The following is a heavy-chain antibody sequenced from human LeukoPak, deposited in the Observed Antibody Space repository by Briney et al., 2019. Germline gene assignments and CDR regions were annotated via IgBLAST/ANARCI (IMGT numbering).Heavy chain of an antibody. CDR2: IRYSGRT. V-gene: IGHV4-59*01. CDR3: ARLPDISGWPFDY. CDR1: DDSINRDF. Sequence: SETLPLTCTASDDSINRDFWTWIRQPPGKGLEWIGYIRYSGRTEYNPSLKSRVTISIDRSKNQFSLKLMSVTAADTAIYYCARLPDISGWPFDYWGQGMLVTVSS. D-gene: IGHD6-19*01. J-gene: IGHJ4*02.